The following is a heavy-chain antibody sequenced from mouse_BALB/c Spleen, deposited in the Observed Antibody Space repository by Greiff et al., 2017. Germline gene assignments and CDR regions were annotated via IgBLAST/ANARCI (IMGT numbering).Heavy chain of an antibody. V-gene: IGHV5-12-2*01. J-gene: IGHJ4*01. CDR2: ISNGGGST. D-gene: IGHD3-2*01. CDR1: GFTFSSYT. Sequence: EVQRVESGGGLVQPGGSRKLSCAASGFTFSSYTMSWVRQTPEKRLEWVAYISNGGGSTYYPDTVKGRFTISRDNAKNTLYLQMSSLKSEDTAMYYCARGDSSGYVPYAMDYWGQGTSVTVSS. CDR3: ARGDSSGYVPYAMDY.